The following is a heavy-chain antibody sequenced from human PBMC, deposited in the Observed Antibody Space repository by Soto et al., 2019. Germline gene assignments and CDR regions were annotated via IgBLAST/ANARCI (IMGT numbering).Heavy chain of an antibody. D-gene: IGHD2-8*01. V-gene: IGHV3-74*01. CDR1: GCNVSSYW. CDR2: INSDGSST. CDR3: ARDVDCTNGVCYTSSAFDI. Sequence: SQPRSYAACGCNVSSYWRHRVRQAPGKGLVWVSRINSDGSSTSYADSVKGRFTISRDNAKNTLYLQMNSLRAEDTAVYYCARDVDCTNGVCYTSSAFDIWGQGTMVTVSS. J-gene: IGHJ3*02.